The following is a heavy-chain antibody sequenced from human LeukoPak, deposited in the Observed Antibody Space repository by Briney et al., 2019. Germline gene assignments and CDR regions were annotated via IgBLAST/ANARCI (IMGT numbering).Heavy chain of an antibody. CDR2: IIPIFGTA. D-gene: IGHD5-18*01. J-gene: IGHJ4*02. Sequence: SVKVSCKASGGTFSSYAISWVRQAPGQGLEWMGGIIPIFGTANYAQKFQGRVTITADESTSTAYMELSSLRSEDTAVYYCARVGYTAMVTRYYFDYWGQGTLVTVSS. V-gene: IGHV1-69*13. CDR1: GGTFSSYA. CDR3: ARVGYTAMVTRYYFDY.